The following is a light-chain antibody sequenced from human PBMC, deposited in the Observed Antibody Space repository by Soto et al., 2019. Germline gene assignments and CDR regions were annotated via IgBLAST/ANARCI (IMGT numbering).Light chain of an antibody. CDR1: ESISSSY. Sequence: ETVWTQSPGTWSLSPGERATLSCRASESISSSYLAWYQQKPGQAPRLLIYGASSGATGIPDRFSGSGSGTDFTLTISRLEPEDFAVYYCQQYGSSLPLTFGGGTKV. V-gene: IGKV3-20*01. J-gene: IGKJ4*01. CDR3: QQYGSSLPLT. CDR2: GAS.